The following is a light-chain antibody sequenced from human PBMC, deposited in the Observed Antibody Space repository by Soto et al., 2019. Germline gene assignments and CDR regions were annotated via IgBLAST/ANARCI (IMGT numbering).Light chain of an antibody. CDR2: EVS. J-gene: IGLJ1*01. CDR3: SSYTSRSTLEV. CDR1: SSDVGGYNY. Sequence: QSVLIQPASVSGSPGQSITISCTGTSSDVGGYNYVSWYQQHPGKAPKLMIYEVSNRPSGVSNRFSGSKSGNTASLTISGLQAEDEADYYCSSYTSRSTLEVFGTGTK. V-gene: IGLV2-14*01.